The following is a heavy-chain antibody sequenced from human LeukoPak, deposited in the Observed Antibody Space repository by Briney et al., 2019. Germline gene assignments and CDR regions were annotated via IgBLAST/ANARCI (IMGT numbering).Heavy chain of an antibody. CDR1: GYTFTGYY. J-gene: IGHJ5*02. Sequence: ASVKVSCKASGYTFTGYYMHWVRQAPGQGLEWIGWINPNSGCTNYAETVKGRVTMTRDTAINTAYMELSRLRSHDTTVYYCARALTIVVVPAAMRSWFDPWGQGTLVTVSS. D-gene: IGHD2-2*01. V-gene: IGHV1-2*02. CDR3: ARALTIVVVPAAMRSWFDP. CDR2: INPNSGCT.